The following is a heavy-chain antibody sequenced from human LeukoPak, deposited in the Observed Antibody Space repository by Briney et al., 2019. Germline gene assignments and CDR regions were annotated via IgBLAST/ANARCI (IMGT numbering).Heavy chain of an antibody. CDR2: ISWNSGSI. J-gene: IGHJ2*01. V-gene: IGHV3-9*01. Sequence: GGSLRLSCAASGFTFDDYAMHWVRQAPGKGLEWVSGISWNSGSIGYADSVKGRFTISRDNAKNSLYLQMNSLRAEDTAVYSCVRGRGWYLDLWGRGTQVTVSS. CDR1: GFTFDDYA. CDR3: VRGRGWYLDL.